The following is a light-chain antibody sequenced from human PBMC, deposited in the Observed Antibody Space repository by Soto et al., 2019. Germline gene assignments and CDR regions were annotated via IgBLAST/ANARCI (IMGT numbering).Light chain of an antibody. CDR3: QQYGSSPHT. V-gene: IGKV3-11*01. Sequence: EIVLSQSPATLSLSPGERATLYCRASQSVSSYLAWYQQKPGQAPRLLIYDASNRATGIPARFSGSGSGTDFTLTISSLEPEDFAVYYCQQYGSSPHTFGQGTRLEIK. CDR2: DAS. CDR1: QSVSSY. J-gene: IGKJ5*01.